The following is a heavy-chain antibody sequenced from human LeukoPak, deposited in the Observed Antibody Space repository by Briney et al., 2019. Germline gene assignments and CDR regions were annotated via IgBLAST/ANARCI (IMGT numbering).Heavy chain of an antibody. Sequence: SETLSLTCTVSGGSISSYYWSWIRQPPGKGLEWIGYIYYSGSTNYNPSLKSRVTISVDTSKNQFSLKLSSVTAADTAVYYCARAGGLRLGELSNFDYWGQGTLVTVSS. CDR1: GGSISSYY. CDR2: IYYSGST. D-gene: IGHD3-16*02. V-gene: IGHV4-59*01. J-gene: IGHJ4*02. CDR3: ARAGGLRLGELSNFDY.